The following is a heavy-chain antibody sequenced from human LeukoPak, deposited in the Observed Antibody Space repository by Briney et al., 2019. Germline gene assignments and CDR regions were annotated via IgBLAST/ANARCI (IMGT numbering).Heavy chain of an antibody. CDR3: ATNYYDSDGYYVPGAFDI. J-gene: IGHJ3*02. D-gene: IGHD3-22*01. CDR2: ISGYNGNT. CDR1: GYTFSSYG. Sequence: ASVKVSCRASGYTFSSYGISWVRQAPGQGLEWMGWISGYNGNTKFEQMLQGRITMTTDTSTSIAYMELRSLRSDDTAVYYCATNYYDSDGYYVPGAFDIWGQGTMVTVSS. V-gene: IGHV1-18*01.